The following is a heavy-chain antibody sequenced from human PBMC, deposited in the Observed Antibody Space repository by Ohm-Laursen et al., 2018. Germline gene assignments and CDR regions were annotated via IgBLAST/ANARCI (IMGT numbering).Heavy chain of an antibody. CDR2: IWYDGSNK. Sequence: SLRLSCSASAFTVSSNFMSWVRQAPGKGLEWVAVIWYDGSNKYYADSVKGRFTISRDNSKNTLYLQMNSLRAEDTAVYYCAKSRQGLDVWGQGTTVTVSS. V-gene: IGHV3-30*18. CDR3: AKSRQGLDV. J-gene: IGHJ6*02. CDR1: AFTVSSNF.